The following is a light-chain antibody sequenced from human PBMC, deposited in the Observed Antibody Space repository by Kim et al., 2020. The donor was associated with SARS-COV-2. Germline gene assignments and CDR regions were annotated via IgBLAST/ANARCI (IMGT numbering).Light chain of an antibody. CDR1: SLRSYY. CDR3: NSRDSSGNHVV. J-gene: IGLJ2*01. CDR2: GKN. Sequence: SSELTQDPAVSVALGQTVRITCQGDSLRSYYASWYQQKPGQAPVLVIYGKNNRPSGIPDRFSGSSSGNTASLTITGAQAEDEADYCCNSRDSSGNHVVFGGGTQLTVL. V-gene: IGLV3-19*01.